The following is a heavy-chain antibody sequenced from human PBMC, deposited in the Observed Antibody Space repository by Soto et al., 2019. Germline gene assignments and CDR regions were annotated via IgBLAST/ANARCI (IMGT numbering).Heavy chain of an antibody. CDR2: IYPGDSDT. Sequence: PGESLKISCKGSGYSFTSYWIGWVRQMPGKGLEWMGIIYPGDSDTRYSPSFQGQVTISADKSISTAYPQRSSLKASDTAMYYCATHSDRYCSGGSCYAHSYYYMDVWGKGTTVTASS. J-gene: IGHJ6*03. V-gene: IGHV5-51*01. CDR1: GYSFTSYW. CDR3: ATHSDRYCSGGSCYAHSYYYMDV. D-gene: IGHD2-15*01.